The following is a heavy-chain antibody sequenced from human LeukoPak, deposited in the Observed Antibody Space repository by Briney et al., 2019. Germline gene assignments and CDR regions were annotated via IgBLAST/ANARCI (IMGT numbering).Heavy chain of an antibody. V-gene: IGHV3-48*03. CDR3: AKDQGSGWYVVEY. J-gene: IGHJ4*02. D-gene: IGHD6-19*01. Sequence: GGSLRLSCAASGFTFSNYEMNWVRQAPGKGLEWVSYISSSGSSINYADSVKGRFTTSRDNAENSLSLQMNSLRAEDTAVYYCAKDQGSGWYVVEYWGQGTLVTVSS. CDR2: ISSSGSSI. CDR1: GFTFSNYE.